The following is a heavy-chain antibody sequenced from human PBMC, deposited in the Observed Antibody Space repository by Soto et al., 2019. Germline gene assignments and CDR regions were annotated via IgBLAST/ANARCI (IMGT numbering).Heavy chain of an antibody. J-gene: IGHJ6*02. Sequence: ASETLSLTCTVSGGSISSGGYYWSWIRQHPGKGLEWIGYIYYSGSTYYNPSLKSRVTISVDTSKNQFSLKLSSVTAADTAVYYCARGFVDTAISYYYYYGMDVWGQGTTVTVSS. V-gene: IGHV4-30-4*08. CDR3: ARGFVDTAISYYYYYGMDV. D-gene: IGHD5-18*01. CDR1: GGSISSGGYY. CDR2: IYYSGST.